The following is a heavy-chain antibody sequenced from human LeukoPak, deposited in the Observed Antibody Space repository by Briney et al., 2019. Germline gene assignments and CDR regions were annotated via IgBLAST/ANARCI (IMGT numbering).Heavy chain of an antibody. CDR2: INSDGSST. V-gene: IGHV3-74*01. CDR3: ARVPDTVTHDY. Sequence: GGSLRLSCAASGFTFSSYWMHWVRHAPGKGLVWVSRINSDGSSTSYADSVKGRFTISRDNAKNTLYLQMNSLRAEDTAVYYCARVPDTVTHDYWGQRTLVTVSS. D-gene: IGHD4-17*01. J-gene: IGHJ4*02. CDR1: GFTFSSYW.